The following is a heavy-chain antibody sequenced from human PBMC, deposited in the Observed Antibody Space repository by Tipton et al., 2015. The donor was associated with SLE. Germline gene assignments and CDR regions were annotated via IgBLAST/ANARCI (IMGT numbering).Heavy chain of an antibody. D-gene: IGHD3-10*01. CDR3: ARDPYGSGTNY. V-gene: IGHV3-21*03. J-gene: IGHJ4*02. CDR1: GFSFSSYT. Sequence: SLRLSCAASGFSFSSYTMHWVRQAPGKGLEWVSSITSSSTYIYYADSVKGRFTISRDNAKNSVYLQMNSLRAEDTAVYYCARDPYGSGTNYWGQGTLVTVSS. CDR2: ITSSSTYI.